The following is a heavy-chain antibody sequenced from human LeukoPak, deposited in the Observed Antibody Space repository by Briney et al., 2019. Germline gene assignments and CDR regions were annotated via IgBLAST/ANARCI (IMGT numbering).Heavy chain of an antibody. CDR2: IIPIFGTA. Sequence: SVKVSCKASGGTFSSYAISWVRQAPGQGLEWMGRIIPIFGTANYAQKFQGRGTITTDESTSTAYMELSSLRSEDTAVYYCARRDGYCSSTQCYMASESFDHWGQGTLVTVSS. CDR3: ARRDGYCSSTQCYMASESFDH. J-gene: IGHJ4*02. V-gene: IGHV1-69*05. D-gene: IGHD2-2*02. CDR1: GGTFSSYA.